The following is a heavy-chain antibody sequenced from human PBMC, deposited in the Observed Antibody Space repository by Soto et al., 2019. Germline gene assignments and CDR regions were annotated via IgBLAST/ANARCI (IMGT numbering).Heavy chain of an antibody. CDR1: GFTFSSYG. J-gene: IGHJ4*02. V-gene: IGHV3-33*01. CDR2: IWYDGSNK. D-gene: IGHD1-26*01. CDR3: AGGGGGSYSDY. Sequence: QVQLVESGGGVVQPGRSLRLSCAASGFTFSSYGMHWVRQAPGKGLEWVAVIWYDGSNKYYADSVKGRFTISRDNSKNTLYLQMNSLRAEDTAVYYCAGGGGGSYSDYWGQGTLVTVSS.